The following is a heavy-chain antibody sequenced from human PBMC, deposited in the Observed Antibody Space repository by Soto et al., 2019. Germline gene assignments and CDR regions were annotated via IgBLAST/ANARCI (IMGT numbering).Heavy chain of an antibody. CDR3: ASGEITIFGAVIDDYYGMDV. CDR1: GFTFNIYA. V-gene: IGHV3-23*01. Sequence: GGSLRLSCAASGFTFNIYAMSWVRQAPGKGLEWVSAISGSGGSTYYADSVKGRFTISRDNSKNTLYLQMNSLRAEDTAVYYCASGEITIFGAVIDDYYGMDVWGQGTTVTVSS. D-gene: IGHD3-3*01. J-gene: IGHJ6*02. CDR2: ISGSGGST.